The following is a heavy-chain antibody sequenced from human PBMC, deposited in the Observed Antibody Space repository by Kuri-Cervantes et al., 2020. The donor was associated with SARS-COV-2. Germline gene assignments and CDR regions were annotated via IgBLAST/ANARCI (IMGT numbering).Heavy chain of an antibody. V-gene: IGHV4-59*01. CDR3: ARVRDIVLMVYAIRGWFDP. D-gene: IGHD2-8*01. CDR1: GGSISSYY. Sequence: SETLSLTCTVSGGSISSYYWSWIRQPPGKGLEWIGCIYYSGSTNYNPSLKSRVTISVDTSKNQFSLKLSSVTAADTAVYYCARVRDIVLMVYAIRGWFDPWGQGTLVTVSS. CDR2: IYYSGST. J-gene: IGHJ5*02.